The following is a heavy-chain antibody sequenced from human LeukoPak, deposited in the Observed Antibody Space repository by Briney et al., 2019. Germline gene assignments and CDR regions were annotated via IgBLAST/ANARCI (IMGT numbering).Heavy chain of an antibody. CDR3: ARETLDTAMVYYFDY. Sequence: ASVKVSCKASGGTFSSYAISWVRQAPGQGLEWMGIINPSGGSTSYAQKFQGRVTMTRDMSTSTVYMELSSLRSEDTAVYYCARETLDTAMVYYFDYWGQGTLVTVSS. CDR1: GGTFSSYA. CDR2: INPSGGST. V-gene: IGHV1-46*01. D-gene: IGHD5-18*01. J-gene: IGHJ4*02.